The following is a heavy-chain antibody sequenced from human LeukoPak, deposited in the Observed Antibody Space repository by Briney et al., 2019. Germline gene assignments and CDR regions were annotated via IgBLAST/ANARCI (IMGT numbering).Heavy chain of an antibody. CDR2: INPNSGGT. CDR1: GGTFSSYA. CDR3: ARFQRYSDAFDI. D-gene: IGHD1-14*01. Sequence: ASVKVSCKASGGTFSSYAISWVRQAPGQGLEWMGWINPNSGGTNYAQKFQGRVTMTRDTSISTAYMELSRLRSDDTAVYYCARFQRYSDAFDIWGQGTMVTVSS. J-gene: IGHJ3*02. V-gene: IGHV1-2*02.